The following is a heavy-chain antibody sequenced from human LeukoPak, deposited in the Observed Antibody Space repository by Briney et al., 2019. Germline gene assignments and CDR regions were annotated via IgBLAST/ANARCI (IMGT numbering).Heavy chain of an antibody. J-gene: IGHJ4*02. CDR1: GGSISSSNW. Sequence: KSSETLSLTCAVSGGSISSSNWWSWVRQPPGKGLEWIGEIYHSGSTNYNPSLKSRVTISVDKSKNQFSLKLSSVTAADTAVYYCARDMVGATNVFDYWGQGTLVTVSS. CDR2: IYHSGST. D-gene: IGHD1-26*01. CDR3: ARDMVGATNVFDY. V-gene: IGHV4-4*02.